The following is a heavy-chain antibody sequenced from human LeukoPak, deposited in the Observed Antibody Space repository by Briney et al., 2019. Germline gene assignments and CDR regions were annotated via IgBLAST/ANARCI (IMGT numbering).Heavy chain of an antibody. V-gene: IGHV3-7*01. Sequence: GGSLRLSCAASGFTFSTYWMSWVRQAPGKGLEWVANIKQDGSEKYYVDSVKGRFTISRDNAKNSLYLQMNSLRAEDTAVYYCARAGITIFGVGTFDYWGQGTLVTVSS. D-gene: IGHD3-3*01. CDR1: GFTFSTYW. J-gene: IGHJ4*02. CDR3: ARAGITIFGVGTFDY. CDR2: IKQDGSEK.